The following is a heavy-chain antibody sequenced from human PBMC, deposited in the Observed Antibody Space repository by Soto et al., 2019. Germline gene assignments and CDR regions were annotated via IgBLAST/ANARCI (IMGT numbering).Heavy chain of an antibody. V-gene: IGHV4-34*01. CDR3: ATGGGAAPGT. J-gene: IGHJ4*02. Sequence: SETLSLICAVYGGSFSGYYWSWIRQTPGKGLEWIGEIDHSGSIKYNPSLESRVSISLDTSRNQFSLKLSSVTAADSAVFYCATGGGAAPGTWGQGTLVTVSS. D-gene: IGHD6-13*01. CDR1: GGSFSGYY. CDR2: IDHSGSI.